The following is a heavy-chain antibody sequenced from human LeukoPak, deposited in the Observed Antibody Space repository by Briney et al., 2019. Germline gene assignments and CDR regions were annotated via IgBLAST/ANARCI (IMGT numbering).Heavy chain of an antibody. CDR1: GFSITSGYF. CDR3: ARVDYVWGSSYYYYYMDV. Sequence: PSETLSLTCAVSGFSITSGYFWGWIRQPPGKGLEWIASIYHSGTTYYNPSLKSRVTISVDTSKNQFSLRLSSVTAADTAVYYCARVDYVWGSSYYYYYMDVWGKGTTVTVSS. D-gene: IGHD3-16*01. V-gene: IGHV4-38-2*01. CDR2: IYHSGTT. J-gene: IGHJ6*03.